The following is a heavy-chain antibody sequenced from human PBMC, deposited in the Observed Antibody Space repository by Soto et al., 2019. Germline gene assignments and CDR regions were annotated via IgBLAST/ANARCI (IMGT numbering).Heavy chain of an antibody. Sequence: QVQLVESGGGVFQPGRSLRLSCAASGFTCSSYGMHWVRQAPGKGLEWVAVIWYDGSNKYYADSVKGRFTISRDNSKNTLYLQINSLRAEDTAVYYCARDSSYYDILTGRPLDYWGQGTLVAVSS. CDR1: GFTCSSYG. J-gene: IGHJ4*02. V-gene: IGHV3-33*01. CDR2: IWYDGSNK. D-gene: IGHD3-9*01. CDR3: ARDSSYYDILTGRPLDY.